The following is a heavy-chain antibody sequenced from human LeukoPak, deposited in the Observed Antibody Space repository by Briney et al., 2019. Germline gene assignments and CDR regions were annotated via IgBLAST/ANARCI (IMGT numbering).Heavy chain of an antibody. V-gene: IGHV1-69*01. Sequence: ASVKVSCKASGGTFSSCAISWVRQAPGQGLEWMGGIIPIFGTANYAQKFQGRVTITADESTSTAYMELSSLRSEDTAVYYCARDRGPIAVAGRYFDYWGQGTLVTVSS. CDR1: GGTFSSCA. CDR3: ARDRGPIAVAGRYFDY. J-gene: IGHJ4*02. D-gene: IGHD6-19*01. CDR2: IIPIFGTA.